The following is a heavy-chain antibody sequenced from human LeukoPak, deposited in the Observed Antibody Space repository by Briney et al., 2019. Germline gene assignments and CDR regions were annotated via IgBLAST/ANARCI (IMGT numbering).Heavy chain of an antibody. V-gene: IGHV1-8*01. CDR3: ARGFSDYDGTDYAFSYY. Sequence: ASVKVSCKTSGYTFTIYDIKWVRQATGRGLEWMGWMNPKSGATGYAQKFQGRVTMTRDTSISTAYMELSSLTSDDTAVYYCARGFSDYDGTDYAFSYYWGQGTLVTVSS. D-gene: IGHD3-22*01. J-gene: IGHJ4*02. CDR1: GYTFTIYD. CDR2: MNPKSGAT.